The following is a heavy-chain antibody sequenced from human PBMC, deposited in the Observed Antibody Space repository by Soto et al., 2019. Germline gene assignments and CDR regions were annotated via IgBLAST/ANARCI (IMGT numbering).Heavy chain of an antibody. CDR3: AKDLVAGYCSSTSCLPDAFDI. CDR1: GFTFSSYA. V-gene: IGHV3-23*01. D-gene: IGHD2-2*01. Sequence: PGGALRLFCAASGFTFSSYAMSWVRQAPGKGLEWVSAISGSGGSTYYADSVKGRFTISRDNSKNTLYLQMNSLRAEDTAVYYCAKDLVAGYCSSTSCLPDAFDIWGQWTMVTVSS. J-gene: IGHJ3*02. CDR2: ISGSGGST.